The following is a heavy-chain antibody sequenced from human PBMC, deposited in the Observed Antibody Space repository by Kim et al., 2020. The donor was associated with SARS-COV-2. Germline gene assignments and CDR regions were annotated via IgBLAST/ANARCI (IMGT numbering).Heavy chain of an antibody. Sequence: GGSLRLSCAASGFTFSSYGMHWVRQAPGKGLEWVAVISYDGSNKYYADSVKGRFTISRDNSKNTLYPQMNSLRAEDTAVYYCSKGNIVVVTNSPFDYWGQGTLVTVSS. CDR1: GFTFSSYG. D-gene: IGHD3-22*01. V-gene: IGHV3-30*18. CDR3: SKGNIVVVTNSPFDY. J-gene: IGHJ4*02. CDR2: ISYDGSNK.